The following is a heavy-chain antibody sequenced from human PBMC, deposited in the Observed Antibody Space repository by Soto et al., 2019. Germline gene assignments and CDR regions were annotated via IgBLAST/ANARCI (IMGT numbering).Heavy chain of an antibody. CDR1: GGSLSPYY. CDR2: INHSGST. D-gene: IGHD6-13*01. Sequence: PSETLSLTCAVYGGSLSPYYWSWIRQPPGKGLEWIGEINHSGSTNYNPSLESRVTISVDASKNQFSLKLRSLTAADTAVYYCARIAAAARDLDSWGQGALVTVSS. J-gene: IGHJ4*02. CDR3: ARIAAAARDLDS. V-gene: IGHV4-34*01.